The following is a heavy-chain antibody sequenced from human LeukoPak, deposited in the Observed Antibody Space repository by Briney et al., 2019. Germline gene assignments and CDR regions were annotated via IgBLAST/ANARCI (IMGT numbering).Heavy chain of an antibody. Sequence: PSETLSLTCTVSGGSISSSGYYWGWIRQPPGKGLEWIGGIYYSGNTYYIPSLNSRLTISQDTSNNQFSLTLSSVTAADTAIYYCARDKGHFDVDYWGQGILVTVSS. CDR2: IYYSGNT. CDR3: ARDKGHFDVDY. CDR1: GGSISSSGYY. D-gene: IGHD3-9*01. J-gene: IGHJ4*02. V-gene: IGHV4-39*07.